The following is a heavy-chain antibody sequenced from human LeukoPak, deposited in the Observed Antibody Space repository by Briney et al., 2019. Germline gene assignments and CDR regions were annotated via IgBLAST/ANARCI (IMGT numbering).Heavy chain of an antibody. J-gene: IGHJ4*02. CDR3: ARDRSCSSTSCEFDY. CDR2: ISSSSSYI. Sequence: GGSLRLSCAASGFTFSSYSMNWVRQAPGKGLEWVSSISSSSSYIYYADSVKGRFTISRDNAKNSLYLQMNSLRAEDTAVYYCARDRSCSSTSCEFDYWGQGTLVTVSS. D-gene: IGHD2-2*01. V-gene: IGHV3-21*01. CDR1: GFTFSSYS.